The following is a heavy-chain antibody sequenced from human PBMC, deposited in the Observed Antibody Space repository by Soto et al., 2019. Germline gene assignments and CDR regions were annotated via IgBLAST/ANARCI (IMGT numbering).Heavy chain of an antibody. CDR3: ARGLVRGGGPYYDYGLDV. Sequence: QVQLQESGPGLVKPSETLSLTCTVSAGSLSSDSYYWSWIRQPPGKGLEWIGYIFHSESTNYNPSLKSRVILSVYTSKKQVSRKLSSVTAADPAVYYCARGLVRGGGPYYDYGLDVWGQGTTVTVSS. CDR2: IFHSEST. CDR1: AGSLSSDSYY. J-gene: IGHJ6*02. D-gene: IGHD3-10*01. V-gene: IGHV4-61*01.